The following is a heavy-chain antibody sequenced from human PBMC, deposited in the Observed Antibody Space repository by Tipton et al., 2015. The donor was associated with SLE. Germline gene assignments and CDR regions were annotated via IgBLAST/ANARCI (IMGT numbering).Heavy chain of an antibody. CDR1: GYTFTSYG. CDR2: IIPIFGTA. Sequence: QSGAEVKKPGASVKVSCKASGYTFTSYGISWVRQAPGQGLEWMGGIIPIFGTANYAQKFQGRVTITADESTSTAYMELSSLRSEDTAVYYCARGGGYCTNGVCNNARPGWFDPWGQGTLVTVSS. V-gene: IGHV1-69*13. D-gene: IGHD2-8*01. CDR3: ARGGGYCTNGVCNNARPGWFDP. J-gene: IGHJ5*02.